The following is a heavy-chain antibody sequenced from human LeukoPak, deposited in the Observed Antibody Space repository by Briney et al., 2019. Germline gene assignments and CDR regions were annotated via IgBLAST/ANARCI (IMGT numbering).Heavy chain of an antibody. D-gene: IGHD3-22*01. CDR3: ARQDSSAYPADY. CDR2: IYYSGST. J-gene: IGHJ4*02. V-gene: IGHV4-59*08. Sequence: PSETLSLTCNVSGGSISSYYWSWIRQPPGKGLEWIGYIYYSGSTNYNPSLESRVTISVDTSKNYFSLKLNSVTAADTDVYYCARQDSSAYPADYWGQGTLVTVSS. CDR1: GGSISSYY.